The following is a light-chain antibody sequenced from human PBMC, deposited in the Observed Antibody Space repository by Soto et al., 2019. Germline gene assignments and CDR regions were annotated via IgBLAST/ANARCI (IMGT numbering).Light chain of an antibody. CDR3: SSYTSGSTVV. CDR1: SSDVGSYNR. J-gene: IGLJ2*01. Sequence: QSPLTQLPSVSGSPGQSVTISCTGTSSDVGSYNRVSWYQQPPGTAPKLMIYEVSNRPSGVPDRFSGSKSGNTASLTISGLQADDEADYFCSSYTSGSTVVFGGGTKLTVL. V-gene: IGLV2-18*02. CDR2: EVS.